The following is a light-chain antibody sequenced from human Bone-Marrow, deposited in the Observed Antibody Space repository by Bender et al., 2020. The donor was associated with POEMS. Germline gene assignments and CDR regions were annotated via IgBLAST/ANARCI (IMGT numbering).Light chain of an antibody. CDR3: CSYTGSSTFV. Sequence: QSALTQPASVSGSPGQSITISCTGTSSDVGGYYSVSWYQQHPGKAPKLMIYDVNNRPSGVSHRFSGSKSGNTASLTISGLQAEDEAEYYCCSYTGSSTFVFGGGTKVTVL. CDR1: SSDVGGYYS. V-gene: IGLV2-14*01. J-gene: IGLJ3*02. CDR2: DVN.